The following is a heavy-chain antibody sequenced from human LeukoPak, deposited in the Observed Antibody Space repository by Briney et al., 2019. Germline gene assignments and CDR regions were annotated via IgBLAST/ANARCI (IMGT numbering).Heavy chain of an antibody. J-gene: IGHJ4*02. Sequence: GGSLRLSCAASGFTFSRYWMTWVRQAPGKGLEWVANIKQDGREKYYVDSVKGRFTISRDNAKNSLYLQMNSLRAEDTAVYYCARDSEWGLLRSDYWGQGTLVTVSS. D-gene: IGHD1-26*01. CDR1: GFTFSRYW. CDR3: ARDSEWGLLRSDY. V-gene: IGHV3-7*05. CDR2: IKQDGREK.